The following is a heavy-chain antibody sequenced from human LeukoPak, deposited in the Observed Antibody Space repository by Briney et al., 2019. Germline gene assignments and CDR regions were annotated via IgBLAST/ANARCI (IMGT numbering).Heavy chain of an antibody. CDR2: ITPIFGTA. Sequence: SVKVSCKASGGTFSSYAISWVRQAPGQGLEWMGGITPIFGTANYAQKLRGRVTITTDESTSTAYMELSSLRSEDTAVYYCARQDTAMVTADDWGQGTLVTVSS. CDR3: ARQDTAMVTADD. D-gene: IGHD5-18*01. V-gene: IGHV1-69*05. CDR1: GGTFSSYA. J-gene: IGHJ4*02.